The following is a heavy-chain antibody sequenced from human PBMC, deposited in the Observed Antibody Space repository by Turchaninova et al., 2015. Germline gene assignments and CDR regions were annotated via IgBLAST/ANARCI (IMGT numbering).Heavy chain of an antibody. Sequence: GGWVIFCGVGSGCIFSRFSRVWVRRTPGKGLEWISYISNRGTDIHDADSVRGRVTVSRDNAKNSLYLQMNSLRAEDTGVYYCARDIIGALWYWGQGTLVTVSS. CDR1: GCIFSRFS. CDR3: ARDIIGALWY. J-gene: IGHJ4*02. CDR2: ISNRGTDI. D-gene: IGHD1-26*01. V-gene: IGHV3-48*01.